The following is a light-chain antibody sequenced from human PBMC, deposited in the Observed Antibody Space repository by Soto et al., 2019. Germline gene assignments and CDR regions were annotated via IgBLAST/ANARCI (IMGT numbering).Light chain of an antibody. J-gene: IGKJ4*01. CDR2: DAS. CDR1: QYISNW. V-gene: IGKV1-5*01. CDR3: QQYNSFSGT. Sequence: DIQMTQSPSTLSASVGDRVIITCRASQYISNWVAWYQQKPGKAPKLLIYDASTLESGVPSRFTVSSSGTEFTLTISSLQPDDFATYYCQQYNSFSGTFGGGTKVDIK.